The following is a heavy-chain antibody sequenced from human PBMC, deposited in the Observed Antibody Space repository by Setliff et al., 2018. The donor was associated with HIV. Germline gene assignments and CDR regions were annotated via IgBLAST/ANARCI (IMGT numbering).Heavy chain of an antibody. CDR2: IQTSEGT. Sequence: SETLSLTCTVPGGSISTDYWTWVRQSAGKGLEWIGRIQTSEGTKYNPSLNSRVTVSIDTPKNQFSLDLTSVTAADTAVYYCARGGYGSGNAYYFADWGQGTPVTVSS. CDR1: GGSISTDY. D-gene: IGHD3-10*01. V-gene: IGHV4-4*07. J-gene: IGHJ4*02. CDR3: ARGGYGSGNAYYFAD.